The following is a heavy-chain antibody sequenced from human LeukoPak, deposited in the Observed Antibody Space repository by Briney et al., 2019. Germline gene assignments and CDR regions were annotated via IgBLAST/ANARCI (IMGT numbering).Heavy chain of an antibody. J-gene: IGHJ4*02. V-gene: IGHV4-59*08. Sequence: PSETLSLTCTVSGGSISNYYWSWIRQPPGKGLEWIGYIYYSGSTYYNPSLKSRVTISVDTSKNQFSLKLSSVTAADTAVYYCARVTSGYSYEFDYWGQGTLVTVSS. CDR1: GGSISNYY. D-gene: IGHD5-18*01. CDR3: ARVTSGYSYEFDY. CDR2: IYYSGST.